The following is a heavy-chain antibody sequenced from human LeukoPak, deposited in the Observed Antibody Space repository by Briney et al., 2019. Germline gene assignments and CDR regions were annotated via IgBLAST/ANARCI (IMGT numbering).Heavy chain of an antibody. J-gene: IGHJ5*02. CDR2: IWYDGSNK. V-gene: IGHV3-33*01. CDR3: ARDFLPAGWFDP. D-gene: IGHD2/OR15-2a*01. CDR1: GFTFSSYG. Sequence: GGSLRLSCAASGFTFSSYGMHWVRQAPGKGLEWVAVIWYDGSNKYYADSVKGRFTISRDNSKNTLYLQMNSLRAEDTAVYYCARDFLPAGWFDPWGQGTLVTVSS.